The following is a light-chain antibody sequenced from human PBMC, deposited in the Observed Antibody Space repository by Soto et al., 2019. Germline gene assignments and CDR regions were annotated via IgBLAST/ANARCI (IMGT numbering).Light chain of an antibody. CDR1: SSNIGAGSD. V-gene: IGLV1-40*01. CDR3: QSYDNSLGGYV. CDR2: DNN. J-gene: IGLJ1*01. Sequence: QSVLTQPPSGSGAPGQRVTIPCTGSSSNIGAGSDVHWYQQLPGKAPKVLMFDNNNRPSGVPDRFSGSKSGTSASLAITGLQSEDAADYFCQSYDNSLGGYVFGTGTKVTVL.